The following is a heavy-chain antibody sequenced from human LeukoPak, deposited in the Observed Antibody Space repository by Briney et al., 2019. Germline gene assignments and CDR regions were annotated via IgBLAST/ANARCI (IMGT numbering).Heavy chain of an antibody. D-gene: IGHD2-2*01. CDR1: GGSISSGGYS. V-gene: IGHV4-30-2*01. Sequence: SETLSLTCTVSGGSISSGGYSWSWIRQPPGKGLEWIGYIYHSGSTYYNPSLKSRVTISVDRSKNQFSLKLSSVTAADTAVYYCARGAGYCSSTSCLENNWFDPWGQGTLVTVSS. CDR3: ARGAGYCSSTSCLENNWFDP. CDR2: IYHSGST. J-gene: IGHJ5*02.